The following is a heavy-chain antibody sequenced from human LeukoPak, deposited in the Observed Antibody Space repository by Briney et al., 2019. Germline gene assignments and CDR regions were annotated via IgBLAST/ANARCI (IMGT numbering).Heavy chain of an antibody. CDR2: IKEDGSVK. Sequence: GGSLRLPCAASGFSFSGSWMTWVRQSPGKGLECVANIKEDGSVKAYVDSVRGRLTISRDNAKNSLYLQMNSLRAEDTAVYYCATAGGAIWGQGTLVTVSS. V-gene: IGHV3-7*01. CDR1: GFSFSGSW. CDR3: ATAGGAI. J-gene: IGHJ4*02. D-gene: IGHD3-10*01.